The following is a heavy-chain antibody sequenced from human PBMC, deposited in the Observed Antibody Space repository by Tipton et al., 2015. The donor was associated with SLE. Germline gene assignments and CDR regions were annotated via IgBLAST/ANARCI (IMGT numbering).Heavy chain of an antibody. Sequence: TLSLTCTVSGGSISSYYWSWIRQPPGKGLEWIGYIYTSGSTYYNPSLESRVTISVDTSKNQFSLKLTSVTAADTAVYYCARDSPGDRALDNWGQGTLVTVS. CDR3: ARDSPGDRALDN. CDR1: GGSISSYY. CDR2: IYTSGST. V-gene: IGHV4-4*08. J-gene: IGHJ4*02. D-gene: IGHD7-27*01.